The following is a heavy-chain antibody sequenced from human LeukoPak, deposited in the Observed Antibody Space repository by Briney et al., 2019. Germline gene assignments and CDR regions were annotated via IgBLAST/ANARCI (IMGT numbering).Heavy chain of an antibody. Sequence: PGGSLRLSCAASGFTFSSYGMHWVRQAPGKGLEWVAVISYDGSNKYYADSAKGRFTISRDNSKNTLYLQMNSLRAEDTAVYYCAKDFGESGSYTAMGYWGQGTLVTVSS. CDR2: ISYDGSNK. CDR1: GFTFSSYG. D-gene: IGHD5-18*01. J-gene: IGHJ4*02. CDR3: AKDFGESGSYTAMGY. V-gene: IGHV3-30*18.